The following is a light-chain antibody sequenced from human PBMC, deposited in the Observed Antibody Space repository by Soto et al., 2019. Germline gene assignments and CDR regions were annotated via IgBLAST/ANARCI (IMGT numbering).Light chain of an antibody. Sequence: QPALTKPASVSGAPRQSITISCTGTSSDVGSYNLVSWYQQHPGKAPKLMIYEGSKRPSGVSNRFSGSKSGNTASLTISGFQVEDEADYYGCSYAGSSTFAVFGPGTTV. J-gene: IGLJ1*01. CDR2: EGS. CDR1: SSDVGSYNL. V-gene: IGLV2-23*03. CDR3: CSYAGSSTFAV.